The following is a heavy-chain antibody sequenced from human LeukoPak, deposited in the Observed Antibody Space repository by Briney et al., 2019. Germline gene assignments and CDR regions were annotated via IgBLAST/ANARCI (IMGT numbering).Heavy chain of an antibody. CDR1: GGSFSGYY. D-gene: IGHD4-17*01. CDR3: ARGYDGDYRTFDY. CDR2: INHSGST. J-gene: IGHJ4*02. Sequence: PSETLSLTCAVYGGSFSGYYWSWIRQPPGKGLEWIGEINHSGSTNYNPSLKSRVTISVDTSKNQFSLKLSSVTAADTAVYYCARGYDGDYRTFDYWGQGTLVTVSS. V-gene: IGHV4-34*01.